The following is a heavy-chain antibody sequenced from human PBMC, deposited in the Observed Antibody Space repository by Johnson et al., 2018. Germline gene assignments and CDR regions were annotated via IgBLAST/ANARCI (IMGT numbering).Heavy chain of an antibody. CDR1: GFTFSSYA. V-gene: IGHV3-23*04. CDR3: AKVATPQKAVLAEYFQH. D-gene: IGHD2-15*01. CDR2: ISDAGGST. J-gene: IGHJ1*01. Sequence: EVQLVESGGGLVQPGGSLRLSCAASGFTFSSYAMSWVRQAPGQGLEWVSAISDAGGSTYYVDSVKGRFTISRDNSKNTLNLQMNSLRDEDTAVYYCAKVATPQKAVLAEYFQHWGQGTLVTVSS.